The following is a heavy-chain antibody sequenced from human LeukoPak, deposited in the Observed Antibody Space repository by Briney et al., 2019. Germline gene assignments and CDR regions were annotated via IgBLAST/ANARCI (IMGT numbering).Heavy chain of an antibody. CDR3: ARGADSVSDYDLDY. CDR1: GFTFSSYW. CDR2: IKQDGSEK. J-gene: IGHJ4*02. V-gene: IGHV3-7*01. Sequence: GGSLRLSCAASGFTFSSYWMSWVRQAPGKGLKWVAHIKQDGSEKYYVDSVKGRFTISRDNAKNSLYLQMNSLRAEDTGVYYCARGADSVSDYDLDYWGQGTLVTVSS. D-gene: IGHD1-26*01.